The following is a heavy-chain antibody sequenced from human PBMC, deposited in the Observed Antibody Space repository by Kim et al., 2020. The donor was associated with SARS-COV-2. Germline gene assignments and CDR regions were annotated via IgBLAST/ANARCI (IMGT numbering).Heavy chain of an antibody. D-gene: IGHD3-22*01. V-gene: IGHV1-18*01. Sequence: ASVKVSCKASGYTFTSYGISWVRQAPGQGLEWMGWISAYNGNTNYAQKLQGRVTMTTDTPTSTAYMELRSLRSDDTAVYYCAREGRRITMIVVVTPFDYWGQGTLVTVSS. J-gene: IGHJ4*02. CDR3: AREGRRITMIVVVTPFDY. CDR2: ISAYNGNT. CDR1: GYTFTSYG.